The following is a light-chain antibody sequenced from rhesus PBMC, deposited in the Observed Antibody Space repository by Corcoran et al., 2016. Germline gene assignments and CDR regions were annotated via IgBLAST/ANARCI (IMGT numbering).Light chain of an antibody. Sequence: DIQMSQSPSSLSASVGDKVTITCRDSQGIRNALAWYQQKPGKATKLLIYAASSLESGVPSRFSGSRSGTDFTLTISSLQPEDFATYDCQQSYSTPRTFGQGTKVEIK. CDR1: QGIRNA. V-gene: IGKV1-33*02. CDR2: AAS. CDR3: QQSYSTPRT. J-gene: IGKJ1*01.